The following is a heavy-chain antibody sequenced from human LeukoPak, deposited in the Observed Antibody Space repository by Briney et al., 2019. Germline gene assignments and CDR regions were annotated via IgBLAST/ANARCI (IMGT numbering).Heavy chain of an antibody. Sequence: QAGGSLRLSCAASGFTFSNYVMHWVRQAPGKGLEYVSSISSNGGSTYYTNSVKGRFTISRDNSKNTLYLQMHSLRAEDTAVYYCAKSVTADPWGQGTLVTVSS. CDR3: AKSVTADP. J-gene: IGHJ5*02. V-gene: IGHV3-64*01. D-gene: IGHD4-23*01. CDR2: ISSNGGST. CDR1: GFTFSNYV.